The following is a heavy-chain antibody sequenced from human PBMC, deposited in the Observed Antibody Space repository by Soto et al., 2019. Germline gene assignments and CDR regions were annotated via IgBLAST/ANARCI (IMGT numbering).Heavy chain of an antibody. Sequence: ASVKVSCKASGYSFTSYAIRWVRQAPGQRLEWMGWINAGNGGTKYSENFQGRVTITRDTSASTVYLGLSSLSSEDTASYYCARTGHSGSYDFWGQGTLVTVSS. CDR1: GYSFTSYA. CDR2: INAGNGGT. V-gene: IGHV1-3*01. CDR3: ARTGHSGSYDF. D-gene: IGHD3-22*01. J-gene: IGHJ4*02.